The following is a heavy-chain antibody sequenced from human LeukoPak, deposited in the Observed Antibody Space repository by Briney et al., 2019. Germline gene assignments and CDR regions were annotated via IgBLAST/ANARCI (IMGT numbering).Heavy chain of an antibody. J-gene: IGHJ3*02. Sequence: ASVKVSCKASGYTFSGYYIHWVRQAPGQGLEWMGWINPNSGATKYAQKFQGRVTMTRDTPISTAYMELSSLRSDDTAVYYCARYCSSTSCYFDPYAFDIWGQGTMVTVSS. CDR2: INPNSGAT. CDR3: ARYCSSTSCYFDPYAFDI. V-gene: IGHV1-2*02. CDR1: GYTFSGYY. D-gene: IGHD2-2*01.